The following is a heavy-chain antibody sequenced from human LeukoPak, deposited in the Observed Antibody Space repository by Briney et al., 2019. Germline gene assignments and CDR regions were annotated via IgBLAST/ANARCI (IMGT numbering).Heavy chain of an antibody. CDR1: GFTFSNYW. Sequence: GGSLRLSCAASGFTFSNYWIHWVRHAPGKGLVWVSRINSDGSSTSYADSVKGRFTISRDNSKNTLYLQMNSLRAEDTAVYYCARDREWLVENDYWGQGTLVTVSS. V-gene: IGHV3-74*01. D-gene: IGHD6-19*01. CDR3: ARDREWLVENDY. CDR2: INSDGSST. J-gene: IGHJ4*02.